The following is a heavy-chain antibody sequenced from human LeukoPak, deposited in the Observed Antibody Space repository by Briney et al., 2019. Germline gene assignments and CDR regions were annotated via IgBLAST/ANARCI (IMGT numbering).Heavy chain of an antibody. CDR3: AKARIAAADGGVDY. CDR1: GFTFSRYA. CDR2: ISGSGGST. Sequence: GGSLRLSCAASGFTFSRYAMSWVRQAPGKGLEWVSAISGSGGSTYYADSVKGRFTISRDNSKNTLYLQMNSLRAEDTAVYYCAKARIAAADGGVDYWGQGTLVTVSS. J-gene: IGHJ4*02. D-gene: IGHD6-13*01. V-gene: IGHV3-23*01.